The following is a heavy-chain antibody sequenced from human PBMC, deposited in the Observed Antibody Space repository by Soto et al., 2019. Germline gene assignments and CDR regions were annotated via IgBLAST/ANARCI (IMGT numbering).Heavy chain of an antibody. CDR1: GFTFSSYA. Sequence: EVQLLESGGGLVQPGGSLRLSCAASGFTFSSYAMSWVRQAPGKGLEWDSAISGSGGSTYYADSVKGRFTISRDNSKNTLYLQMNSLRAEDTAVYYCAKAPQYHRGYFDYWGQGTLVTVSS. J-gene: IGHJ4*02. D-gene: IGHD4-4*01. CDR2: ISGSGGST. CDR3: AKAPQYHRGYFDY. V-gene: IGHV3-23*01.